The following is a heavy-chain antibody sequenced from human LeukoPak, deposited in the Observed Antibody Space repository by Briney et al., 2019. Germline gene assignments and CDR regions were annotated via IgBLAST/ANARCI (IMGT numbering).Heavy chain of an antibody. CDR1: GFTFSRYA. CDR2: FGNSA. J-gene: IGHJ4*02. Sequence: GGSLRLSCAASGFTFSRYAMSWVRQAPGKGLEWVSTFGNSAHYADSVKGRFTISRDNSKNTLYLQMNSLRAEDTAVYYCAEDRYCSGGSRYDDPFGYWGQGTLVTVSS. CDR3: AEDRYCSGGSRYDDPFGY. D-gene: IGHD2-15*01. V-gene: IGHV3-23*01.